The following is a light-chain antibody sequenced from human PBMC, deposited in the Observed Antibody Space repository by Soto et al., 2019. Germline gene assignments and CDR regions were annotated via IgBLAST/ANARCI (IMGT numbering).Light chain of an antibody. CDR3: HQYGRAPRT. V-gene: IGKV3-20*01. CDR1: QNLSSKF. Sequence: EIVLTQSPGTLSLSPGERATLSCRASQNLSSKFLAWYQQKPGQSPRLLIYSASTRATGIPDRFSGSGSGADFTLTITRLEPEDFAVYYCHQYGRAPRTFGQGTKVDIK. J-gene: IGKJ1*01. CDR2: SAS.